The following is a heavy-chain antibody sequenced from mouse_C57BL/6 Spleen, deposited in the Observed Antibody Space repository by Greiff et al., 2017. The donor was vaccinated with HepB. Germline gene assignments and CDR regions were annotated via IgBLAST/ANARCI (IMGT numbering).Heavy chain of an antibody. Sequence: VQLKQSGPELVKPGASVKISCKASGYTFTDYYMNWVNQSHGKSLEWIGDINPNNGGTSYNQKFKGKATVTVDKSSSTAYMELRSLTSEDSAVYYCAPRQLRLPYFDYWGQGTTLTVSS. CDR2: INPNNGGT. V-gene: IGHV1-26*01. D-gene: IGHD3-2*02. CDR3: APRQLRLPYFDY. CDR1: GYTFTDYY. J-gene: IGHJ2*01.